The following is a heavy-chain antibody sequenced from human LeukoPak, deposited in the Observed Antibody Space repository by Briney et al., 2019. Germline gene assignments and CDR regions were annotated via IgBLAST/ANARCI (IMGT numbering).Heavy chain of an antibody. D-gene: IGHD6-13*01. CDR1: GFTFTNYP. CDR3: AKGGYSSTWRFDY. Sequence: GGSLRLSCAAYGFTFTNYPMSWVRQAPGKGPEWVASISTSGESTYYADSVKGRFTISRENSRNTLFLQMNSLRGEDTAVYYCAKGGYSSTWRFDYWGQGTLVTVSS. J-gene: IGHJ4*02. CDR2: ISTSGEST. V-gene: IGHV3-23*01.